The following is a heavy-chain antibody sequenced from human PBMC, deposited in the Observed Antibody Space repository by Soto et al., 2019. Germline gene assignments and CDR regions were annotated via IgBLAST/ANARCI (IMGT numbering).Heavy chain of an antibody. D-gene: IGHD1-26*01. Sequence: EVQVLESGGGLVQPGGSLRLSCAASGFTFDNYAMSWVRQAPGKGLEWVSQISGGGGSTYYANSVKGRFTISRDNSKNTVYLQMNSLRAEDTAVYYCAKDTIIVGAEGAFDIWGQGTMVTVSS. CDR2: ISGGGGST. CDR3: AKDTIIVGAEGAFDI. CDR1: GFTFDNYA. V-gene: IGHV3-23*01. J-gene: IGHJ3*02.